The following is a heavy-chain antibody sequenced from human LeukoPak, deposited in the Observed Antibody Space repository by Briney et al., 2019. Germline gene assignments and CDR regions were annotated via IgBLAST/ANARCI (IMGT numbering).Heavy chain of an antibody. CDR2: IWYGGSNK. V-gene: IGHV3-30*02. CDR1: GFTFSTYW. J-gene: IGHJ3*02. D-gene: IGHD6-6*01. CDR3: AKDLEYSSSGAFDI. Sequence: GGSLRLSCAASGFTFSTYWMSWVRQAPGKGLEWVAVIWYGGSNKYYADSVKGRFTISRDNSKNTLYLQMNSLRAEDTAVYYCAKDLEYSSSGAFDIWDQGTMVTVSS.